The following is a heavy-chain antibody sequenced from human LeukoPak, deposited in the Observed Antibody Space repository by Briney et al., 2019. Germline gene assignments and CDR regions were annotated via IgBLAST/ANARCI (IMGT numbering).Heavy chain of an antibody. J-gene: IGHJ4*02. CDR2: ISDDGSRQ. V-gene: IGHV3-30-3*01. D-gene: IGHD3-10*01. CDR3: VKDRPGTYPLDY. Sequence: SGRSLRLSCAATGFTFSNYAIHWGRQAPGKGLEWVAFISDDGSRQHYADSVKGRFTISRDNSKNTLNLQMNRLRAEDTAVYYCVKDRPGTYPLDYGGQGPLVTVSS. CDR1: GFTFSNYA.